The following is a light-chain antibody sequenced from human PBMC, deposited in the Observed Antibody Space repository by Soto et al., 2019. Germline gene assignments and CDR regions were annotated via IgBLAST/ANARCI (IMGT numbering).Light chain of an antibody. Sequence: DIQMTQSPSSLSASVGDRVTITCRASQTIRSYLNWYQQKPGKAPNLLIYAASSLRSGVPSKFSGSGSGTDFTLTISSLQPEDAATYYCQQSYNTPSFGQGTRLEI. V-gene: IGKV1-39*01. J-gene: IGKJ5*01. CDR2: AAS. CDR1: QTIRSY. CDR3: QQSYNTPS.